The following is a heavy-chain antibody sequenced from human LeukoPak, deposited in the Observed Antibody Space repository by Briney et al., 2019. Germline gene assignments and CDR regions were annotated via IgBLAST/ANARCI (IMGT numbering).Heavy chain of an antibody. V-gene: IGHV3-30*04. CDR3: ARETLVVIYP. D-gene: IGHD3-22*01. CDR2: ISYDGSNK. Sequence: PGRSLRLSCAASGFTFSSYAMHWVRQAPGKGLEWVAVISYDGSNKYYADSVKGRFTISRDNSKNTLYLLMNSLRAEDTAVYDCARETLVVIYPWGQGTLVTFSS. J-gene: IGHJ5*02. CDR1: GFTFSSYA.